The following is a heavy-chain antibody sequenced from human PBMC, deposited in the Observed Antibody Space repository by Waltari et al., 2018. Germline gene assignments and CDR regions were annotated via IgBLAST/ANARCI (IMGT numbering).Heavy chain of an antibody. V-gene: IGHV4-59*11. CDR3: ARDLGPLRGVGYYYYYYGMDV. Sequence: QVQLQESGPGLVKPSETLSLTCTVSGGSISSHYWSWIRQPPGKGLEWIGYIYYSGSTNYNPSLKSRVTISVDTSKNQVSLKLSSVTAADTAVYYCARDLGPLRGVGYYYYYYGMDVWGQGTTVTVSS. CDR2: IYYSGST. D-gene: IGHD4-17*01. CDR1: GGSISSHY. J-gene: IGHJ6*02.